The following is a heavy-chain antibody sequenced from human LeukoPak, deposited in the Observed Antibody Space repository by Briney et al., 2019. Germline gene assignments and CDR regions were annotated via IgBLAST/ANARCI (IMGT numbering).Heavy chain of an antibody. D-gene: IGHD4-17*01. V-gene: IGHV1-2*02. CDR2: INPNSGGT. CDR1: GYTFTGYY. J-gene: IGHJ4*02. CDR3: ARSPTVKRGLDY. Sequence: ASVKVSCKASGYTFTGYYMHWVRQAPGQGLEWMGWINPNSGGTNYAQKFQGRVTMTRDTSISTAYMELSRLRSDDTAVYYCARSPTVKRGLDYWGQGTLVTVSS.